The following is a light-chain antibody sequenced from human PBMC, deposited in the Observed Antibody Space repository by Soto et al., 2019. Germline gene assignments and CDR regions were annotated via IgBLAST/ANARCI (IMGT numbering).Light chain of an antibody. CDR1: SSDVGDYNY. J-gene: IGLJ2*01. CDR2: EVS. Sequence: QSALTQPASVSGSPGQSITISCTGTSSDVGDYNYVSWYQQHPGKAPKLMIYEVSNRPSGVSNRFSGSKSGNTASLTISGLQAEDEADYYCSSSTSSDTLLFGGGTKLTVL. V-gene: IGLV2-14*01. CDR3: SSSTSSDTLL.